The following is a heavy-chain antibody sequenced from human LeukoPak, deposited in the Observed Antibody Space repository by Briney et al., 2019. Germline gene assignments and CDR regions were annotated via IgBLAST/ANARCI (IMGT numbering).Heavy chain of an antibody. J-gene: IGHJ4*02. CDR3: ARDRTYYYDSSGYYPDY. D-gene: IGHD3-22*01. V-gene: IGHV1-18*01. Sequence: GASVKVSCKASGYTFTSYGISWVRQAPGQGLEWMGWISAYNGNTNYAQKLQGRVTMTTDTSTSTAYMELRSLRSDDTAAYYCARDRTYYYDSSGYYPDYWGQGTLVTVSS. CDR1: GYTFTSYG. CDR2: ISAYNGNT.